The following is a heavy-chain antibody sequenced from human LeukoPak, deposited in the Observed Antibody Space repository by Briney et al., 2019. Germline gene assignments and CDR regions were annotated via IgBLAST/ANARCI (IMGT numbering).Heavy chain of an antibody. J-gene: IGHJ4*02. V-gene: IGHV4-30-4*01. Sequence: PSETLSLTCTVSGGSISSGDDYWRWIRQPPGKGLEWIGYIYYSGSTYYNPSLKSRVTISVDTSKNQFSLKLSSVTDADTAVYYCARDSSGYQDFDYWGQGTLVTVSS. CDR3: ARDSSGYQDFDY. D-gene: IGHD3-22*01. CDR2: IYYSGST. CDR1: GGSISSGDDY.